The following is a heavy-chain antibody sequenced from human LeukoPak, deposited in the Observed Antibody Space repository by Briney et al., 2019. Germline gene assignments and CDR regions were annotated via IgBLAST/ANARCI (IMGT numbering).Heavy chain of an antibody. V-gene: IGHV3-23*01. J-gene: IGHJ4*02. Sequence: GGSLRLSCAASGFTFSSYAMSWVRQAPGKGLEWVSGISGGGGSTYYADSVKGRFTISRDNSKNTLYVRMNSLRAEDTAVYYCAKSHTTFGVATEAPPFDYRGQGTLVTVSS. D-gene: IGHD3-3*01. CDR2: ISGGGGST. CDR3: AKSHTTFGVATEAPPFDY. CDR1: GFTFSSYA.